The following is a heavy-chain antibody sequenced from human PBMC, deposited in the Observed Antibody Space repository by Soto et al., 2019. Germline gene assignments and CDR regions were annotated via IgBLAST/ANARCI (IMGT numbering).Heavy chain of an antibody. CDR1: GGTFSIYA. Sequence: QVQLVQSGAEVKKPWSSVNVSCKASGGTFSIYAISWVRQAPGQGLEWMGGIIPIFAIINSAQTFKARLTITSAKSTSTAYMELSSLRSADTAFYYWARGAALSPDHNIEAIYYSGMAVWGPGTTVDVSP. V-gene: IGHV1-69*17. CDR3: ARGAALSPDHNIEAIYYSGMAV. CDR2: IIPIFAII. J-gene: IGHJ6*01. D-gene: IGHD3-3*02.